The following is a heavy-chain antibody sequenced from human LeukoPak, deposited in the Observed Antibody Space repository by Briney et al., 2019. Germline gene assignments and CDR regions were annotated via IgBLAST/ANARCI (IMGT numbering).Heavy chain of an antibody. D-gene: IGHD3-10*01. CDR1: GFTLTAYW. CDR2: INQGGSDT. J-gene: IGHJ4*02. Sequence: GGSLRLSCAASGFTLTAYWMSWVRQAPGKGLEWVANINQGGSDTYYVDSVEGRFTISTDNAKNSLYLQMNSLRVEDTAIYYCARDLFSGSYNGEDYWGQGTLVTVSS. V-gene: IGHV3-7*01. CDR3: ARDLFSGSYNGEDY.